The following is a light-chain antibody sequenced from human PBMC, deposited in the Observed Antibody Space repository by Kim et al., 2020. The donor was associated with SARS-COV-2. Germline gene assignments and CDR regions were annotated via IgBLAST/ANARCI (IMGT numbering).Light chain of an antibody. V-gene: IGKV3-20*01. J-gene: IGKJ2*01. Sequence: EIVLTQSPGTLSLSPGERATLSCRASQSVSSSYLAWYQQKPGQAPRLLIYGASSSATGIPDRFSGSGSGTDFTLTISRLEPEDFAVYYCQQYGSSPYTSGQGTKLQI. CDR2: GAS. CDR3: QQYGSSPYT. CDR1: QSVSSSY.